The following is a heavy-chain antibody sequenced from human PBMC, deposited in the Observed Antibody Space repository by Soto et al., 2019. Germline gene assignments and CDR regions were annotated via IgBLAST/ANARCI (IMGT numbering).Heavy chain of an antibody. CDR2: IYYSGST. Sequence: SETLSLTCTVSGGSISSSSYYWGWIRQPPGKGLEWIGSIYYSGSTYYNPSLKSRVTISVDTSKNQFSLKLSSVTAADTAVYYCARHSLPYYYDSSGYYKAFDYWGQGTLVTVSS. CDR1: GGSISSSSYY. V-gene: IGHV4-39*01. J-gene: IGHJ4*02. D-gene: IGHD3-22*01. CDR3: ARHSLPYYYDSSGYYKAFDY.